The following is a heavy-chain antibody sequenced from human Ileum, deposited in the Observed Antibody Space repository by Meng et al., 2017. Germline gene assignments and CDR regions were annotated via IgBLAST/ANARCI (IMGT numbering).Heavy chain of an antibody. J-gene: IGHJ4*02. CDR1: GGTFNTYA. CDR2: IIPIFDTP. Sequence: QVQLLQSGAEVKKPGSSVKVSCKVSGGTFNTYAISWVRQAPGQGLEWMGGIIPIFDTPNYAQKFQDRVTITADASTSTTYMELNGLMSEDTALYYCARGAVVATTYYFDSWGQGTLVTVSS. CDR3: ARGAVVATTYYFDS. V-gene: IGHV1-69*01. D-gene: IGHD2-21*02.